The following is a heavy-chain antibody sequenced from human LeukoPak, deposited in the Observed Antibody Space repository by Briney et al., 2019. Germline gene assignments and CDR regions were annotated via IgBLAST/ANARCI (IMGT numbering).Heavy chain of an antibody. J-gene: IGHJ4*01. CDR1: GLTFSHYA. CDR3: ARNEFGQYYFDY. D-gene: IGHD1-1*01. Sequence: GGSLRLSCVTSGLTFSHYAMHWVRQAPGKGLEWVAIVSYDGSSEYYAASVRGRFTISRDNSKSTLYLQMNSLRTEDTAVYYCARNEFGQYYFDYWGNGTMVTASS. CDR2: VSYDGSSE. V-gene: IGHV3-30-3*01.